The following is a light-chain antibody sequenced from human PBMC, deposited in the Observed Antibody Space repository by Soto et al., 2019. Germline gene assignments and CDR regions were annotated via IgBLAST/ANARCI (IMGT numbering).Light chain of an antibody. V-gene: IGLV2-14*01. Sequence: QSALTQPASVSGSPGQSITISCTGTSSDVGGYNYVSWYQQHPGKAPKLMIYEVSNRPSGVSNRFSGYKSGNTASLTISGLQAEDAADYYCSSYTSSSTVVFGGGTKLTVL. CDR2: EVS. J-gene: IGLJ2*01. CDR1: SSDVGGYNY. CDR3: SSYTSSSTVV.